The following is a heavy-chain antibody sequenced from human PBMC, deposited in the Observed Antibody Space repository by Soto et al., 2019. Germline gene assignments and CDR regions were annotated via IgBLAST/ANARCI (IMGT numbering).Heavy chain of an antibody. CDR3: AQAGGYSDGPPGH. CDR2: ISYDGSNK. CDR1: GFTFSSYG. D-gene: IGHD5-18*01. J-gene: IGHJ4*02. V-gene: IGHV3-30*18. Sequence: QVQLVESGGGVVQPGKSLRLSCAASGFTFSSYGMHWVRQAPGKGLEWVAVISYDGSNKYYADSVKGRFTISRDNSKNTLYMEMNSRRAEDTAVYYWAQAGGYSDGPPGHWGQGTLVTVSS.